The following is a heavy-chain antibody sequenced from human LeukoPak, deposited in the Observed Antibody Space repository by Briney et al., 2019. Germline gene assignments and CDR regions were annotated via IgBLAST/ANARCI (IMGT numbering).Heavy chain of an antibody. Sequence: ASETLSLTCTVSGGSISNYYWSWIRQPAGKGLEWIGRIYTSGSTYYNPSLKSRVTISVDTSKNQFSLKLSSVTAADTAVYYCARNDFWSGSYDYWGQGTLVTVSS. J-gene: IGHJ4*02. CDR3: ARNDFWSGSYDY. CDR1: GGSISNYY. V-gene: IGHV4-4*07. CDR2: IYTSGST. D-gene: IGHD3-3*01.